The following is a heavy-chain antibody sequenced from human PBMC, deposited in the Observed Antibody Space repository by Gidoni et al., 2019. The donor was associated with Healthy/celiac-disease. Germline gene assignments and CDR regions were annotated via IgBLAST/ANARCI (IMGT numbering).Heavy chain of an antibody. CDR1: GGSIRSSSYY. CDR2: IYYSGST. D-gene: IGHD5-18*01. CDR3: ARQIADTAMVDFDY. Sequence: QLQLQESGPGLVKPSETLSLTCTVSGGSIRSSSYYGGWIRQPPGKGREWIGSIYYSGSTYYNPSLKSRVTISVDTSKNQFSLKLSSVTAADTAVYYCARQIADTAMVDFDYWGQGTLVTVSS. V-gene: IGHV4-39*01. J-gene: IGHJ4*02.